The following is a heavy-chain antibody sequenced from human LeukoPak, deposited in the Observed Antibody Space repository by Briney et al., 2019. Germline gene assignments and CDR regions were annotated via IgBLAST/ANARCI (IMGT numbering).Heavy chain of an antibody. CDR2: INQDGSEK. D-gene: IGHD6-19*01. V-gene: IGHV3-7*05. J-gene: IGHJ4*02. CDR3: TRDFNPAGYSSGWSTCGF. CDR1: GFTFSSYW. Sequence: GGSLRLSCAASGFTFSSYWMSWVRQAPGKGLEWVANINQDGSEKYYVDSVKGRFTISRDNTKNSLWLQMNSLRAEDTAVYYCTRDFNPAGYSSGWSTCGFWGQGTLVTVSS.